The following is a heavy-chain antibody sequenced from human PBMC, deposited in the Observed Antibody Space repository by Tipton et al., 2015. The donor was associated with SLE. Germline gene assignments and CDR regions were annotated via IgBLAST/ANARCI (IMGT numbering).Heavy chain of an antibody. Sequence: LRLSCAVYGGSFSGYYWSWIRQSPGKGLEWIGEINYSGSTKYNPSLKSRVTISVDASKNQFSLKMNFMTAADTAVYYCATSLIYYDRSGPVVWGQGTMVTVSS. CDR3: ATSLIYYDRSGPVV. V-gene: IGHV4-34*01. D-gene: IGHD3-22*01. J-gene: IGHJ3*01. CDR2: INYSGST. CDR1: GGSFSGYY.